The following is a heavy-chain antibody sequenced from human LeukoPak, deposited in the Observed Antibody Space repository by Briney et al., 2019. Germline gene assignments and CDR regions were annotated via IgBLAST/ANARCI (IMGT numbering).Heavy chain of an antibody. V-gene: IGHV4-4*07. J-gene: IGHJ6*02. CDR3: ARDLEYSSSSGRYYYYGMDV. CDR1: GGSISSYY. Sequence: PSETLSLTCTVSGGSISSYYWSWIRQPAGKGLEWIGRIYTSGSTNYNPSLKSRVTMSVDTSKNQFSLKLSSVTAADTAVYYCARDLEYSSSSGRYYYYGMDVWGQGTTATVSS. D-gene: IGHD6-6*01. CDR2: IYTSGST.